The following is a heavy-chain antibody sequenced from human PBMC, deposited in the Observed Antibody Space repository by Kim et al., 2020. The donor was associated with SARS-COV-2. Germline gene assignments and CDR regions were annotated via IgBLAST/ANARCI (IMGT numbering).Heavy chain of an antibody. V-gene: IGHV3-11*06. D-gene: IGHD1-26*01. J-gene: IGHJ4*02. CDR3: ARIGYIGSYYGLDY. Sequence: ADSEKGRFTISRDNAKNSLYLQMNSLRAEDTAVYYCARIGYIGSYYGLDYWGQGTLVSVSS.